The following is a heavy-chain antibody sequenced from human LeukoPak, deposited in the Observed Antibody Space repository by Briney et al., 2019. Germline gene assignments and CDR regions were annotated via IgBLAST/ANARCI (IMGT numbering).Heavy chain of an antibody. D-gene: IGHD6-13*01. CDR3: ARDEMKAGYSSSWYEYYYYYMDV. Sequence: PSETLSLTCTVSGGSISSYYWSWIRQPAGKGLEWIGRICTSGSTNYNPSLKSRVTMSVDTSKNQFSLKLSSVTAADTAVYYCARDEMKAGYSSSWYEYYYYYMDVWGKGTTVTVSS. CDR2: ICTSGST. V-gene: IGHV4-4*07. J-gene: IGHJ6*03. CDR1: GGSISSYY.